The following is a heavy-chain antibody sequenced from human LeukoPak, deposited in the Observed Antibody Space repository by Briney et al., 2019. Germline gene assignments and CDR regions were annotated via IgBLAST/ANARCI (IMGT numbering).Heavy chain of an antibody. D-gene: IGHD6-25*01. CDR3: ARLKVPYTSGLAP. CDR2: IXHSGXT. V-gene: IGHV4-34*01. CDR1: XGXXXXXX. Sequence: SETLSLTCVVXXGXXXXXXXXXIXXXXXXXXXXIXEIXHSGXTXYNPYLKSRVIMSVDTSKNQFSLKLSSVTAADTAVYYCARLKVPYTSGLAPWGQGTLVTVSS. J-gene: IGHJ5*02.